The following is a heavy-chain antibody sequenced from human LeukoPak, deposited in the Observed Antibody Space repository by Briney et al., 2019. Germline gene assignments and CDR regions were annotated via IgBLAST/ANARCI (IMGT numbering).Heavy chain of an antibody. CDR3: AKDGAYSSGYYSGFDY. Sequence: GGSLRLSCAASGFSFDDYAMHWVRQAPGKGLEWVSLISGDGGSTYYADSVKGRFTISRDDSRNSLYLQMNSLRTEDTALYYCAKDGAYSSGYYSGFDYWGQGTRVTVSS. D-gene: IGHD3-22*01. CDR2: ISGDGGST. CDR1: GFSFDDYA. J-gene: IGHJ4*02. V-gene: IGHV3-43*02.